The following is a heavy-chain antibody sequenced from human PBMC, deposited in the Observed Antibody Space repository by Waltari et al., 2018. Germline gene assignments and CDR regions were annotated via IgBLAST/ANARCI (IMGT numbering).Heavy chain of an antibody. Sequence: QLRLQESGPGLVTPSETLSVTCIVSGGSLRDESSYWGWLRQSPEKGLEWIGHISYSGTTFYNPSLMSRVTLSVDTLKNQFSLEMTSLTAADTAVYYCARGGVNYNNWFDPWGQGTPVTVSS. D-gene: IGHD3-9*01. CDR3: ARGGVNYNNWFDP. CDR2: ISYSGTT. J-gene: IGHJ5*02. CDR1: GGSLRDESSY. V-gene: IGHV4-39*01.